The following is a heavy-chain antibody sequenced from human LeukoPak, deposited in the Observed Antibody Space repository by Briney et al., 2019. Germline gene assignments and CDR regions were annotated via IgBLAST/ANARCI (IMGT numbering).Heavy chain of an antibody. CDR2: IWYDGSNQ. J-gene: IGHJ3*02. V-gene: IGHV3-33*01. Sequence: PGGSLRLSCAASGFTFSSYAMHWVRQAPGKGLEWVAAIWYDGSNQYYVDSVKGRFTISRDISKNTLFLQMNSLRAEDTAAYYCAREADCSGGDCYRGAFDIWGQGTMVTVSS. CDR3: AREADCSGGDCYRGAFDI. CDR1: GFTFSSYA. D-gene: IGHD2-15*01.